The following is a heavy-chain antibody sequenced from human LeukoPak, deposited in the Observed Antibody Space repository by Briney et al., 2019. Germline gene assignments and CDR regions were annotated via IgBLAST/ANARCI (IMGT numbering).Heavy chain of an antibody. CDR1: GFTFSSYA. J-gene: IGHJ6*02. CDR3: AKGKSMVRGEDYYGMDV. V-gene: IGHV3-23*01. D-gene: IGHD3-10*01. Sequence: GGSLRLSCAASGFTFSSYAMSWVRQAPGKGLEWASAISGSGGSTYYADSVKGRFTISRDNSKNTLYLQMNSLRAEDTAVYYCAKGKSMVRGEDYYGMDVWGQGTTVTVSS. CDR2: ISGSGGST.